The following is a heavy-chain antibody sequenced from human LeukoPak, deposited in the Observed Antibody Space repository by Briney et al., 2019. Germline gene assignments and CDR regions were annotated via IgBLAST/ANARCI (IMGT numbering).Heavy chain of an antibody. V-gene: IGHV3-30*02. CDR2: IRYDGSNK. D-gene: IGHD2-21*02. CDR3: AKDRGEAYCGGDCYSWYFQH. J-gene: IGHJ1*01. CDR1: GFTFSSYG. Sequence: GGSLRLSCAASGFTFSSYGMHWVRQAPGKGLEWVAFIRYDGSNKYYADSVKGRFTISRDNSKNTLYLQMNSLRAEDTAVYYCAKDRGEAYCGGDCYSWYFQHWGQGTLVTVSS.